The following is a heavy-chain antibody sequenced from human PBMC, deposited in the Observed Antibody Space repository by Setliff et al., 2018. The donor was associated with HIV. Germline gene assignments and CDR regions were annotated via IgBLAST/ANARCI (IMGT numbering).Heavy chain of an antibody. CDR2: ITSSGSIT. CDR3: ARSHYSRGESFDY. Sequence: GGSLRLSCTASGLTISNFDMDWVRQAPGKGLEWVSYITSSGSITYYADSVKGRFTVSRDSAQSSLYLQMSSLRAEDTAVYYCARSHYSRGESFDYWGQGTLVTVSS. J-gene: IGHJ4*02. D-gene: IGHD2-21*01. V-gene: IGHV3-48*03. CDR1: GLTISNFD.